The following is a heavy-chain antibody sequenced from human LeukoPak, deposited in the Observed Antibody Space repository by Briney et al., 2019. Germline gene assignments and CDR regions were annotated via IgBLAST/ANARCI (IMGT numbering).Heavy chain of an antibody. J-gene: IGHJ4*02. Sequence: GASVKVSCKASGYTFTGYYMHWVRQAPGQGLEWMGWINPNSGGTNYAQKFQGRVTMTRDTSISTAYMELSRLRSDDPAVYYCARDLPFISAFNYYDSSGYYPWGQGTLVTVSS. D-gene: IGHD3-22*01. V-gene: IGHV1-2*02. CDR2: INPNSGGT. CDR3: ARDLPFISAFNYYDSSGYYP. CDR1: GYTFTGYY.